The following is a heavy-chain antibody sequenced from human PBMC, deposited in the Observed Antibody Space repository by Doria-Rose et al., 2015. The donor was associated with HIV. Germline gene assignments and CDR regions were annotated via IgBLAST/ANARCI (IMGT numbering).Heavy chain of an antibody. J-gene: IGHJ4*02. CDR1: GFTFSSHR. D-gene: IGHD3-10*01. Sequence: VQLQESGGGLVRPGGSLRLSCATSGFTFSSHRINWVRQAPGKGLEWVSSISSTSAYINYADSVSGRFPISSDNARNSLYLQMDSLRAEDTAIYYCATGVTLDYWGQGTLVTVSS. V-gene: IGHV3-21*01. CDR2: ISSTSAYI. CDR3: ATGVTLDY.